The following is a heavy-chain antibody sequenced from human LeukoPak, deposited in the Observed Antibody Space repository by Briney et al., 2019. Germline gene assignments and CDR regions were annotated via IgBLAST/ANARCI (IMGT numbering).Heavy chain of an antibody. Sequence: PSETLSPTCTVSGGSISSSSYYWGWIRQPPGKGLEWIGSIYYSGSTYYNPSLKSRVTISVDTSKNQFSLKLSSVTAADTAVYYCASVAARPEAFDIWGQGTMVTVSS. CDR3: ASVAARPEAFDI. V-gene: IGHV4-39*01. D-gene: IGHD6-6*01. CDR1: GGSISSSSYY. CDR2: IYYSGST. J-gene: IGHJ3*02.